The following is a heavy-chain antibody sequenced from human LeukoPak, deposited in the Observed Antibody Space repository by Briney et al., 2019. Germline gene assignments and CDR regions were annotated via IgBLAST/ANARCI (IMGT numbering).Heavy chain of an antibody. V-gene: IGHV3-30-3*01. CDR2: ISYDGSNK. J-gene: IGHJ5*02. Sequence: GGSLRLSCAASGFTFSSYAMHWVRQAPGKGLEWVAVISYDGSNKYYADSVKGRFTISRDNSKNTLYLQMNSLRAEDTAVYYCARDSTFFGAQEGPLDPWGQGTLVTVSS. CDR3: ARDSTFFGAQEGPLDP. D-gene: IGHD3-3*01. CDR1: GFTFSSYA.